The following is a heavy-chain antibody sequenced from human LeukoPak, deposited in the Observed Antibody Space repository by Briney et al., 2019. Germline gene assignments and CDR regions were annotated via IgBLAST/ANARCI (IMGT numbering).Heavy chain of an antibody. D-gene: IGHD3-10*01. Sequence: ASVKVSCMASGYTFTSYDINWVRQATGQGLEWMGWMNPNSGNTGYAQKFQGRVTMTRNTSISTAYMELSSLRSEDTAVYYCARGLGSDGSGSRFDPWGQGTLVTVSS. CDR1: GYTFTSYD. CDR3: ARGLGSDGSGSRFDP. J-gene: IGHJ5*02. CDR2: MNPNSGNT. V-gene: IGHV1-8*01.